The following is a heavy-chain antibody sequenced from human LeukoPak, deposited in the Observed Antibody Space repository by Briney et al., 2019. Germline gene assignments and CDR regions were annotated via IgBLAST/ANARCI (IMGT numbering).Heavy chain of an antibody. V-gene: IGHV3-64*01. CDR1: GFIFSSYA. Sequence: GGSLRLSCAASGFIFSSYAMYWVRQAPGKGLEFVSAISSIGGSTYYANSVKGRFTISRDNSKNTLYLQMGSLRAEDMAVYYCARDKVLGLFDTFDVWGQGTMVTVSA. D-gene: IGHD2-21*01. CDR3: ARDKVLGLFDTFDV. CDR2: ISSIGGST. J-gene: IGHJ3*01.